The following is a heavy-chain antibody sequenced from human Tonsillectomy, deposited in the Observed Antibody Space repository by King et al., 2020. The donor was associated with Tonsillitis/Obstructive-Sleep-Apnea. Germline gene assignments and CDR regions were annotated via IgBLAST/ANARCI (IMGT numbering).Heavy chain of an antibody. CDR3: TTVLENGDYQVTFDY. D-gene: IGHD4-17*01. CDR1: GFGFGDYA. Sequence: VQLVESGGGLVQPGRSLRLSCQASGFGFGDYAMSWFRQAPGKGLQWIGFIRSETYLATTEYAASLRGRFTISRDDSKSIAYLQMYSLETEDTAVYYCTTVLENGDYQVTFDYWGQGTLVTVSS. CDR2: IRSETYLATT. V-gene: IGHV3-49*03. J-gene: IGHJ4*02.